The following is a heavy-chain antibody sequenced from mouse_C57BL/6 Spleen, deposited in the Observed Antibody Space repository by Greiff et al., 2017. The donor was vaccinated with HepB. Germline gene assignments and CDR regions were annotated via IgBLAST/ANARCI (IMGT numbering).Heavy chain of an antibody. Sequence: QVQLQQSGAELARPGASVKLSCKASGYTFTSYGICWVKQRTGQGLEWIGEIYPRSGNTYYNEKFKGKATLTADTSSSTAYMELRRLTTEDSAVYFCSRKGGIEAMDYWGQGTTVTVSS. CDR3: SRKGGIEAMDY. J-gene: IGHJ4*01. V-gene: IGHV1-81*01. CDR2: IYPRSGNT. CDR1: GYTFTSYG.